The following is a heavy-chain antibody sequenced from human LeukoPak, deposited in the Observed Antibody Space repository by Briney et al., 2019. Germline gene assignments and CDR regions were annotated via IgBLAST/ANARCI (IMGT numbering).Heavy chain of an antibody. J-gene: IGHJ6*03. Sequence: GGSPRLSCAASGFTFSSYWMSWVRQAPGKGLEWVANIKQDGSEKYYVDSVKGRFTISRDNAKNSLYLQMNSLRAEDTAVYYCAREDIVVVPAAMDYYYYMDVWGKGTTVTVSS. CDR3: AREDIVVVPAAMDYYYYMDV. V-gene: IGHV3-7*01. CDR2: IKQDGSEK. CDR1: GFTFSSYW. D-gene: IGHD2-2*01.